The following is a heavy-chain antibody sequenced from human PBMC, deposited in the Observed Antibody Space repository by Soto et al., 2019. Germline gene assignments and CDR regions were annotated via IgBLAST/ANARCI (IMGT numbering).Heavy chain of an antibody. J-gene: IGHJ4*02. CDR3: AKDLIYDTSGYYPVSPFDY. Sequence: PGGSLRLSCAASGFTFSSYAMSWVRPAPGKGLEWVSAISGSGGTTYYADSVKGRFTISRDNSKNTLFLQMTSLRAEDTAVYYSAKDLIYDTSGYYPVSPFDYWGQGTLVTVSS. V-gene: IGHV3-23*01. D-gene: IGHD3-22*01. CDR1: GFTFSSYA. CDR2: ISGSGGTT.